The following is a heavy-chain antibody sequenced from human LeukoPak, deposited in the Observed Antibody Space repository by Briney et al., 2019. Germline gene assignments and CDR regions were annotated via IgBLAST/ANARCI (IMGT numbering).Heavy chain of an antibody. J-gene: IGHJ6*03. CDR2: IRSNADGGTT. CDR3: TTDPKDVTIFGVVIHMDV. CDR1: GFIFSNAW. D-gene: IGHD3-3*01. V-gene: IGHV3-15*01. Sequence: GGSLRLSCAASGFIFSNAWMTWVRQAPGKGLEWVSRIRSNADGGTTDYVAPVKGRFTISRDDSKNTLYLQMNRLKTEDTGVYYCTTDPKDVTIFGVVIHMDVWGKGTTVTVSS.